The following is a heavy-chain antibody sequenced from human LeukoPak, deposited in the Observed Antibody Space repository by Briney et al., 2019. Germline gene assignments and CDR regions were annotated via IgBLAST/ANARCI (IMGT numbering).Heavy chain of an antibody. CDR2: IIPIFGTA. CDR3: ARELRNDFWSGYFVY. J-gene: IGHJ4*02. D-gene: IGHD3-3*01. CDR1: GGTFSSYA. V-gene: IGHV1-69*01. Sequence: SVKVSCKASGGTFSSYAISWVRQAPGQGLEWMGGIIPIFGTANYAQKFQGRVTITADESTSTAYMELSSLRSEDTAVYYCARELRNDFWSGYFVYWGQGTTVTVSS.